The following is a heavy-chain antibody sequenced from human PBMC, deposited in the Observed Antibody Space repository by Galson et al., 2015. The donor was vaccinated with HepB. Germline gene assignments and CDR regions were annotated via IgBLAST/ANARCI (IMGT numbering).Heavy chain of an antibody. Sequence: SLRLSCAASGFTFSSYAMNWVRQAPGKGLEWVSAISSSSSSTYYADSVKGRFTISRDNSKNTLYLQMNSLRAEDTAVYYCAKGEYPGNYYYGMDVWGQGTTVTVSS. CDR1: GFTFSSYA. V-gene: IGHV3-23*01. CDR2: ISSSSSST. D-gene: IGHD1-1*01. CDR3: AKGEYPGNYYYGMDV. J-gene: IGHJ6*02.